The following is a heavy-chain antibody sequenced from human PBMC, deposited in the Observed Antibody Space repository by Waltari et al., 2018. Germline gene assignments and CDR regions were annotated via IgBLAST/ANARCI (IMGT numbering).Heavy chain of an antibody. CDR1: GGSISSGSYS. J-gene: IGHJ4*02. Sequence: QVQLQESGPGLVKPSQTLSLTCTVSGGSISSGSYSWSWIRQPAGKGLEWIGRIYTSGSTNYNPSLKSRVTISVDTSKNQCSLKLSSVTAADTAVYYCARLSSWSFDYWGQGTLVTVSS. D-gene: IGHD6-13*01. V-gene: IGHV4-61*02. CDR2: IYTSGST. CDR3: ARLSSWSFDY.